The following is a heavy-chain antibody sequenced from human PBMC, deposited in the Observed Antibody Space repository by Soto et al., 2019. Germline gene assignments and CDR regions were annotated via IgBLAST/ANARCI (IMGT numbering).Heavy chain of an antibody. V-gene: IGHV3-33*01. CDR3: ARYRFMGDFDY. CDR2: ICYDGSNK. CDR1: GFTFSNYG. Sequence: QVQLVESGGGVVQPGRSLRLSCAASGFTFSNYGMHWVRQAPGKGLEWVAVICYDGSNKYYADSVKGRFTISRDNSKNKLYQQMNSLRAEDTAVYYWARYRFMGDFDYWGQGTLVTVSS. J-gene: IGHJ4*02. D-gene: IGHD3-16*02.